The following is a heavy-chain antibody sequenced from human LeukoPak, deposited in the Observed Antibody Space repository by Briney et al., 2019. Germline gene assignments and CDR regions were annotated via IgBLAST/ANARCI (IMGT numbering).Heavy chain of an antibody. V-gene: IGHV4-34*01. CDR2: INHSGST. D-gene: IGHD6-13*01. J-gene: IGHJ5*02. Sequence: PSETLSLTCAVYGGSFSGYYWSWIRQPPGKGLEWIGEINHSGSTNYNPPLKSRVTISVDTSKNQFSLKLSSVTAADTAVYYCAREETTPGIAAAGTSVNWFDPWGQGTLVTVSS. CDR1: GGSFSGYY. CDR3: AREETTPGIAAAGTSVNWFDP.